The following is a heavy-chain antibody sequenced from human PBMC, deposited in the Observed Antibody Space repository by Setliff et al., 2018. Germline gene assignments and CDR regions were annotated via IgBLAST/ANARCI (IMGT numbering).Heavy chain of an antibody. J-gene: IGHJ3*02. D-gene: IGHD3-3*01. CDR3: AKSWSGYSDAFDI. Sequence: PGGSLRLSCVASGFTFSNYWMSWVRQAPGTGLEWVANIKQDGSEKYYVDSVKGRFTISRDNAKNSLYLQMNRLRAEDMALYYWAKSWSGYSDAFDIWGQGTMVTVSS. CDR1: GFTFSNYW. CDR2: IKQDGSEK. V-gene: IGHV3-7*03.